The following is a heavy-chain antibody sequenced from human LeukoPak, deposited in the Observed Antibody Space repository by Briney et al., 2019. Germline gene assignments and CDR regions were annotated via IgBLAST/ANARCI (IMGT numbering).Heavy chain of an antibody. CDR1: GFTFSSYG. D-gene: IGHD5-18*01. J-gene: IGHJ4*02. CDR3: ANARGYSYGFFNY. Sequence: GGSLRLSCAASGFTFSSYGMSWVRQAPGKGLEWVSAISGSGGSTSYADSVKGRFTISRDNSKNTLYLQMNSLRAEDTAVYYCANARGYSYGFFNYWGQGTLVTVSS. V-gene: IGHV3-23*01. CDR2: ISGSGGST.